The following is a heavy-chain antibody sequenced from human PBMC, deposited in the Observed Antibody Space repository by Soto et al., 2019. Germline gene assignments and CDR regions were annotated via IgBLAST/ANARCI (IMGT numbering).Heavy chain of an antibody. CDR3: TRGAQTKLDY. CDR1: GFTFGDRA. V-gene: IGHV3-49*03. J-gene: IGHJ4*02. CDR2: IRSNTYGGTT. Sequence: PGGSLRLSCTASGFTFGDRAVSWLRQAPGSGLEWVDFIRSNTYGGTTEYAASVKGRFTISRDDSKSIAYLQMNSLETEDTAMYYCTRGAQTKLDYWGQGTLVTVSS.